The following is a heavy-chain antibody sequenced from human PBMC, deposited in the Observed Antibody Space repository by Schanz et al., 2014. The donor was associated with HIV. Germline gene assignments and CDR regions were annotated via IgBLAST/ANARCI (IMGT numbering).Heavy chain of an antibody. CDR2: ISSSGYTT. D-gene: IGHD4-4*01. CDR3: ARGGLQWHPEWFDY. Sequence: QVQLQQWGAGLLKPSETLSLTCAVNGGSFSGYYWSWIRQSPGKGLEWVSYISSSGYTTYYADSVKGRFTISRDNSKNTLYLQMNSLRAEDTAVYYCARGGLQWHPEWFDYWGQGTLVTVSS. V-gene: IGHV3-11*04. J-gene: IGHJ4*02. CDR1: GGSFSGYY.